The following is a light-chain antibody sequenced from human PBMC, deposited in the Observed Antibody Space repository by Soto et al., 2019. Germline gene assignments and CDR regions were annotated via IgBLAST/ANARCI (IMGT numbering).Light chain of an antibody. CDR1: SSNSENNY. CDR3: VTLYGNLRAGV. V-gene: IGLV1-51*02. J-gene: IGLJ2*01. Sequence: QSVLTQPPSVSAAPGQTVTISCSGSSSNSENNYVSWYQHFPGTAPKLLIYEDNNRPSGIPDRFSGSKSGTSATLGITGLQTGAEADYYCVTLYGNLRAGVFGGGTQLTV. CDR2: EDN.